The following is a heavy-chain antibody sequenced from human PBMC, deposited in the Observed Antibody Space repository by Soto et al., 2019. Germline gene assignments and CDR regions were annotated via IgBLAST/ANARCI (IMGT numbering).Heavy chain of an antibody. D-gene: IGHD4-17*01. V-gene: IGHV1-69*13. CDR2: IIPFFRTA. CDR1: GGAFNTFG. CDR3: ARSPPMDSGDKYFYDF. Sequence: AVKVSCKDSGGAFNTFGFSCVRQSPGQGLEWMGGIIPFFRTANYAQKFQDRVTITADESTSTVYMDLRSLRPEDTAKYYCARSPPMDSGDKYFYDFWGQGALVTVSS. J-gene: IGHJ4*02.